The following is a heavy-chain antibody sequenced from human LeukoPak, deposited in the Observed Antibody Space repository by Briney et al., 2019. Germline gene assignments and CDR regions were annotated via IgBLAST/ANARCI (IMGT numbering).Heavy chain of an antibody. V-gene: IGHV1-46*01. CDR2: INPSGGST. CDR1: GGTFSSYA. J-gene: IGHJ4*02. CDR3: ASISRYWDFDY. Sequence: GASVKVSCKASGGTFSSYAISWVRQAPGQGLEWMGIINPSGGSTSYAQKFQGRVTMTRDTSTSTVYMELSSLRSEDTAVYYCASISRYWDFDYWGQGTLVTVSS. D-gene: IGHD2-8*02.